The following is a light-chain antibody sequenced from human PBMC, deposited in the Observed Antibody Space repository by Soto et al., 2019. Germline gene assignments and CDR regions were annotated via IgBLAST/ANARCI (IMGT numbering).Light chain of an antibody. J-gene: IGKJ2*01. CDR2: WAS. Sequence: DIVMTQSPDSLAVSLGERATINCKSSQSVLYSSNNKNYLAWYHQKPGQSPRRLLYWASTRDSGVTDRFSGSGSGKDFALTISILQAEDVAEYYCQQYNNTPYTFGQGTKLEIK. CDR1: QSVLYSSNNKNY. CDR3: QQYNNTPYT. V-gene: IGKV4-1*01.